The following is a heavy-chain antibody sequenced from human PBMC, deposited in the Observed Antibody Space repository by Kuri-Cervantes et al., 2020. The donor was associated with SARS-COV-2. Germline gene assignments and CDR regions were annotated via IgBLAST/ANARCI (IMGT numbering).Heavy chain of an antibody. Sequence: CTVSVGSISSSSYYWGWIRQPPGKGLEWIGSIYYSGSTYYNPSLKSRVTISVDTSKNQFSLKLSSVTAADTAVYYCARHVPDWLLNWFDPWGQGTLVTVSS. D-gene: IGHD3-9*01. CDR1: VGSISSSSYY. CDR3: ARHVPDWLLNWFDP. J-gene: IGHJ5*02. V-gene: IGHV4-39*01. CDR2: IYYSGST.